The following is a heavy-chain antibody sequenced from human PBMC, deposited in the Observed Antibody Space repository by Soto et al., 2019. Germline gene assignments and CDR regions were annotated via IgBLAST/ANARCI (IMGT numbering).Heavy chain of an antibody. D-gene: IGHD1-7*01. Sequence: ASVKVSCKASGYTFTGYPMHWVRQAPGQGLEWMGWINPNSGGTKYAQKFQGRVTMTRDTSTSTAYMELSSLRSDDTAVYYCAREELVYYYFGIDVWGPGTTPTVYS. J-gene: IGHJ6*02. V-gene: IGHV1-2*02. CDR1: GYTFTGYP. CDR3: AREELVYYYFGIDV. CDR2: INPNSGGT.